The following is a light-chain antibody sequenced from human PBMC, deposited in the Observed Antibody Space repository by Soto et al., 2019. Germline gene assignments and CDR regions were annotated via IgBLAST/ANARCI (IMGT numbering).Light chain of an antibody. Sequence: DIQMTQSPSTLSASVGDRVTITCRASQSVRGSLAWYQHQPGKAPKLLIYDVSTLESGVPSRFSGFGSGTEFPLFISSLQPDDFGTYYCQQFYMGWTFGPGTRVDLK. V-gene: IGKV1-5*01. CDR1: QSVRGS. J-gene: IGKJ1*01. CDR2: DVS. CDR3: QQFYMGWT.